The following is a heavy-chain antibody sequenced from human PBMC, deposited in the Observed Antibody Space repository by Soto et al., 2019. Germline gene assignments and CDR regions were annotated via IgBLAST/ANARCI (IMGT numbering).Heavy chain of an antibody. CDR3: FASSGC. J-gene: IGHJ4*02. V-gene: IGHV3-30-3*01. Sequence: QVQLVESGGGVVQPGRSLRLSCAASGYTFTDHGMYWVRQAPGKGLEWLALISYDGSNKNYADSVRGRFTISTDSSKKTLFLQMNGLRPEDTAVYYCFASSGCWGQGTLVTVSS. D-gene: IGHD3-10*01. CDR1: GYTFTDHG. CDR2: ISYDGSNK.